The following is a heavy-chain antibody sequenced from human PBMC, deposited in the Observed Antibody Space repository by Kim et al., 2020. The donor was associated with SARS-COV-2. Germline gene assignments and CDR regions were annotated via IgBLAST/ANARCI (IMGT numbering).Heavy chain of an antibody. CDR3: TRHDFWSGYYFDY. D-gene: IGHD3-3*01. CDR1: GFIFGDYA. V-gene: IGHV3-49*04. J-gene: IGHJ4*02. CDR2: IRSKAYGGTT. Sequence: GGSLRLSCTASGFIFGDYAMSWVRQAQGKGLEWVGFIRSKAYGGTTEYAASVKGRFTISRDDSKSIAYLQMNSLKTEDTAVYYCTRHDFWSGYYFDYWGQGTLVTVSS.